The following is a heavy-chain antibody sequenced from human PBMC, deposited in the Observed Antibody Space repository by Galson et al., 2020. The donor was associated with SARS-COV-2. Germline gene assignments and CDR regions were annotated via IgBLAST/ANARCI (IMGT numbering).Heavy chain of an antibody. Sequence: GGSLRLSCAASGFTLDDYAMHWVRQPPGRGLEWVSGISWNSGSIGYVESVKGRFTISRDNDKNSLYLQMNSLRAEDTALYYCAKGDKATFYTDMALDYWGQGTLVTVSS. CDR1: GFTLDDYA. CDR3: AKGDKATFYTDMALDY. V-gene: IGHV3-9*01. D-gene: IGHD5-18*01. J-gene: IGHJ4*02. CDR2: ISWNSGSI.